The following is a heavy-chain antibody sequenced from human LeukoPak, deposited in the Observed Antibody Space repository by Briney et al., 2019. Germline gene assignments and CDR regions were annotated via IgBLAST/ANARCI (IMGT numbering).Heavy chain of an antibody. J-gene: IGHJ4*02. CDR1: GYSISSGYY. CDR3: ARGVECSSSSGYFDY. V-gene: IGHV4-38-2*02. D-gene: IGHD6-6*01. CDR2: MYHSGST. Sequence: PSETLSLTCTVSGYSISSGYYWGWIRQPPGKGLEWIGSMYHSGSTYYNPSLKSRVTISVDTSKNQFSLNLTSVTAADTAVYYCARGVECSSSSGYFDYWGQGTLVTVSS.